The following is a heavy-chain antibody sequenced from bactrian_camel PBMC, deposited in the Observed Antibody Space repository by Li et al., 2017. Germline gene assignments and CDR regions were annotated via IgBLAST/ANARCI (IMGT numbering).Heavy chain of an antibody. CDR3: VADLPCGPGVFGPTGYRYVY. CDR1: GFTFSNYA. D-gene: IGHD7*01. V-gene: IGHV3S40*01. Sequence: VQLVESGGGLVQPGGSLRLSCAASGFTFSNYAMSWVRQAAGKEREGVACISTGGGDTMYADAVKGRFTISQDNAKNTVYLQMNSLTPEDTAMYSCVADLPCGPGVFGPTGYRYVYLGQGTQVTVS. J-gene: IGHJ4*01. CDR2: ISTGGGDT.